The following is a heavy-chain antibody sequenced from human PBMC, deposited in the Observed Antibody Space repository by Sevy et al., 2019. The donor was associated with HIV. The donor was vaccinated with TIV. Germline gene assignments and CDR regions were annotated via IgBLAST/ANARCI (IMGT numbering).Heavy chain of an antibody. J-gene: IGHJ6*02. CDR1: GYTFTSYD. D-gene: IGHD2-2*01. Sequence: ASVKVSCKASGYTFTSYDINWVRQATGQGLEWMGWMNPNRGNTGYAQKFQGRVTMTRNTSISTAYMELSSLRSEDTAVYYCARAQRVLVPAAPNYYYYGMDVWGQGTTVTVSS. CDR2: MNPNRGNT. V-gene: IGHV1-8*01. CDR3: ARAQRVLVPAAPNYYYYGMDV.